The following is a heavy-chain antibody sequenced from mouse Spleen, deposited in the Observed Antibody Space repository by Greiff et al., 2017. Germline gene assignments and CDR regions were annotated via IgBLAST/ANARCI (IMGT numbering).Heavy chain of an antibody. CDR3: ARVDLYYYGSSLFAY. Sequence: QVHVKQPGAELVKPGASVKMSCKASGYTFTSYWITWVKQRPGQGLEWIGDIYPGSGSTNYNEKFKSKATLTVDTSSSTAYMQLSSLTSEDSAVYYCARVDLYYYGSSLFAYWGQGTLVTVSA. V-gene: IGHV1-55*01. D-gene: IGHD1-1*01. CDR1: GYTFTSYW. CDR2: IYPGSGST. J-gene: IGHJ3*01.